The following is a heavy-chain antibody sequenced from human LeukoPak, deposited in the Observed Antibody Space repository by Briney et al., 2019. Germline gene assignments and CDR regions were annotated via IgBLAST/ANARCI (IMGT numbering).Heavy chain of an antibody. CDR3: TTLRPDCSSTSCYAFDI. D-gene: IGHD2-2*01. CDR1: GFTVSSNY. CDR2: IKSKTDGGTT. Sequence: GGSLRLSCAASGFTVSSNYMSWVRQAPGKGLEWVGRIKSKTDGGTTDYAAPVKGRFTISRDDSKNTLYLQMNSLKTEDTAVYYCTTLRPDCSSTSCYAFDIWGQGTMVTVSS. V-gene: IGHV3-15*01. J-gene: IGHJ3*02.